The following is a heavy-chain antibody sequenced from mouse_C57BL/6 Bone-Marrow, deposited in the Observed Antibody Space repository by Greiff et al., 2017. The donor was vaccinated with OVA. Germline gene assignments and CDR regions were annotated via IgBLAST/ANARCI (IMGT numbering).Heavy chain of an antibody. V-gene: IGHV1-52*01. Sequence: QVQLQQPGAELVRPGSSVKLSCKASGYTFTSYWMHWVKQRPIQGLEWIGNIDPSDSETHYNRKFKDKATLTVDKSSSTAYMQLSSLTSEDSAVYYCARRYYGSSRGNFDVWGTGTTVTVSS. CDR2: IDPSDSET. J-gene: IGHJ1*03. CDR3: ARRYYGSSRGNFDV. CDR1: GYTFTSYW. D-gene: IGHD1-1*01.